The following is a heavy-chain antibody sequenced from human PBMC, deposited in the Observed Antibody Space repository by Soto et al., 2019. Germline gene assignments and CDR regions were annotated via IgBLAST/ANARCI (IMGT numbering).Heavy chain of an antibody. CDR3: AAGGSGYYAN. D-gene: IGHD3-22*01. CDR1: GFTFSTYW. V-gene: IGHV3-74*01. J-gene: IGHJ4*02. Sequence: EVQLVESGGDLVQPGGSLRLSCAASGFTFSTYWMHWVRQAPGKWLLWVSRIKTAGTYATYSDSVKGRFTIYRDNAKNTLYLQMNSLRVEDAAVYYCAAGGSGYYANWGQGTLVTVSS. CDR2: IKTAGTYA.